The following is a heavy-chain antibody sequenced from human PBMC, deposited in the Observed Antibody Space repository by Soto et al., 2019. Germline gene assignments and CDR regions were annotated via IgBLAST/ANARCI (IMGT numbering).Heavy chain of an antibody. CDR1: GGSISRYY. CDR2: IYYDGTT. Sequence: KPSETLSLTCTVSGGSISRYYWSWIRQPPGKGLEWIGNIYYDGTTNYSPSLKSRVTISVDTSNNQFSLRLSPVTAADTAVYYCARAGYSYGFGYYYDYWGQGTLVTVSS. V-gene: IGHV4-59*01. CDR3: ARAGYSYGFGYYYDY. J-gene: IGHJ4*02. D-gene: IGHD5-18*01.